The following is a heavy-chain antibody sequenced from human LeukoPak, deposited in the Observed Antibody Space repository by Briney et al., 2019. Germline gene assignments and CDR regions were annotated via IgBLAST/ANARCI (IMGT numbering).Heavy chain of an antibody. V-gene: IGHV1-8*01. Sequence: ASVKVSCKASGYTFTSYDINWVRQATGQGLEWMGWMNPNSGNTGYAQKFQGRVTMTRNTSISTAYMELCSLRSEDTAVYYCARGEGDYYGSGSYPLPLDYWGQGTLVTVSS. J-gene: IGHJ4*02. D-gene: IGHD3-10*01. CDR3: ARGEGDYYGSGSYPLPLDY. CDR1: GYTFTSYD. CDR2: MNPNSGNT.